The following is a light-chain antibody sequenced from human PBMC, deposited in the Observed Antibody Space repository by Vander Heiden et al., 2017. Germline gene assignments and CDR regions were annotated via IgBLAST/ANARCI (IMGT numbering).Light chain of an antibody. CDR1: QDISNY. J-gene: IGKJ4*02. Sequence: DIQMTQSPSSLSASVGDRVTITCQASQDISNYLNWYQQKPGKAPKLLIYDASKLETGVPSRFSGSGSGTDFTFTISSLQPEDIATYYCQKDDNPLTFGEGTKVEIK. CDR3: QKDDNPLT. CDR2: DAS. V-gene: IGKV1-33*01.